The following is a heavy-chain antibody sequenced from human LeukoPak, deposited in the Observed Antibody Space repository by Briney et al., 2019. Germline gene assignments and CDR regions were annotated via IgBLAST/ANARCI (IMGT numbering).Heavy chain of an antibody. CDR3: AKCSYGYTDGMDV. CDR1: GFTFSSYG. V-gene: IGHV3-30*18. D-gene: IGHD5-18*01. J-gene: IGHJ6*02. CDR2: ISYDGSKK. Sequence: GGSLRLSCAASGFTFSSYGMHWVRQAPGKGLEWVAVISYDGSKKYYADSVKGRFTISRDNSKNTLYLQMNSLRTEDTAMYYCAKCSYGYTDGMDVWGQGTTVTVSS.